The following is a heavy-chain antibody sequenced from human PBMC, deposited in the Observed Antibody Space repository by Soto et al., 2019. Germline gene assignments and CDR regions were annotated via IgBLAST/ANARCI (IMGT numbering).Heavy chain of an antibody. V-gene: IGHV3-23*01. J-gene: IGHJ4*02. D-gene: IGHD6-6*01. CDR1: GFTFSSYA. CDR2: ISGSDDST. CDR3: AKRSSSSTFDS. Sequence: EVQLLESGGGLVQPGESLRLSCAASGFTFSSYAMSWVRQAPGKGLECVTVISGSDDSTYYADSVKGRFTISRDNSKNTLYRQMNSLRAEDTAVYYCAKRSSSSTFDSWGQGTLVTVSS.